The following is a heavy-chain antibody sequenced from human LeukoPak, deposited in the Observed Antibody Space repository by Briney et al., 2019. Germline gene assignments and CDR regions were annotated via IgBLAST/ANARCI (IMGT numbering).Heavy chain of an antibody. D-gene: IGHD2-21*01. Sequence: SQTLSLTCVVSGDSMSSGRYSWGWIRQPPGKGLEWIGYIYHSGTAFYNPSLRSRVTMSVDRSKNQFSLNLNSVTAADTAVYYCARNLGWGAFDIWGQGTMVTVSS. V-gene: IGHV4-30-2*01. CDR1: GDSMSSGRYS. J-gene: IGHJ3*02. CDR2: IYHSGTA. CDR3: ARNLGWGAFDI.